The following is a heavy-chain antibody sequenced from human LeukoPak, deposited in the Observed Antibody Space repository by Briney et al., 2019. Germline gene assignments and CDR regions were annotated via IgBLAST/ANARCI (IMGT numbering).Heavy chain of an antibody. J-gene: IGHJ3*02. CDR3: AREPSDYYDSSGYYRDAFDI. V-gene: IGHV4-34*01. Sequence: SETLSLTCAVYGGSFSGYYWSWIRQPPGKGLEWIGEINHSGSTNYNPSLKSRVTISVDRSKNQFSLKLSSVTAADTAVYYCAREPSDYYDSSGYYRDAFDIWGQGTMVTVSS. D-gene: IGHD3-22*01. CDR2: INHSGST. CDR1: GGSFSGYY.